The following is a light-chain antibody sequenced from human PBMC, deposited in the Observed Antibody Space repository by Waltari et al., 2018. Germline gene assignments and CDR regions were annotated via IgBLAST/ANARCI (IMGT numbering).Light chain of an antibody. J-gene: IGLJ2*01. CDR3: QTWGLGYVI. Sequence: QLVLTQSPSASASVGASVRLTCTLSSGLRTYAIAWHQHQPEKGPRSLMKVNSDGTHNKGDGIPDRFSGSSSGTERYLTISSLQPEDEADYYGQTWGLGYVIFGGGTKLTVL. CDR1: SGLRTYA. V-gene: IGLV4-69*01. CDR2: VNSDGTH.